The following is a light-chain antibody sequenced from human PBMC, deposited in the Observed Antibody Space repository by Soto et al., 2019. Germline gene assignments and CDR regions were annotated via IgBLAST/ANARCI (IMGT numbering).Light chain of an antibody. V-gene: IGKV1-5*01. CDR1: QRIGTW. CDR3: QQYNSYPS. CDR2: DVS. J-gene: IGKJ4*01. Sequence: DIQMTQSPSTLSASVGDSVTITCRASQRIGTWLAWYQLKPGKAPNLLIYDVSSLGSGVPSRFSGSGSGTEFTLSISGLQPDDFATYYCQQYNSYPSFGGGTKVESK.